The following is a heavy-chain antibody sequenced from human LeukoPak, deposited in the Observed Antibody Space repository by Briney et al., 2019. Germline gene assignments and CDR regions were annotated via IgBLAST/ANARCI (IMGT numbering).Heavy chain of an antibody. D-gene: IGHD3-10*01. CDR1: GSSISSGSYH. Sequence: ASQTLSLTCTVSGSSISSGSYHWSWIRQPAGKGLEWIGRIYTSGSTNYNPSLKSRVTISVDTSKNQFSLKLSSVTAADTAVYYCASTGYYGVAEYFQHWGQGTLVTVSS. J-gene: IGHJ1*01. CDR2: IYTSGST. CDR3: ASTGYYGVAEYFQH. V-gene: IGHV4-61*02.